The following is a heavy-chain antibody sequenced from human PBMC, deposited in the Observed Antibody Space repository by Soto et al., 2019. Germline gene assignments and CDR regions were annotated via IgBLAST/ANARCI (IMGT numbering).Heavy chain of an antibody. J-gene: IGHJ4*02. CDR2: IYYSGST. D-gene: IGHD5-12*01. V-gene: IGHV4-39*01. Sequence: SETLCLTCTVSGGSISSSSYYWGWIRQPPGKGLEWIGKIYYSGSTYYNPSLKSRVTISVDTSKNQFSLKLSSVTAADTAVYYCARHSGHIFFDYWGQGTLVTVSS. CDR1: GGSISSSSYY. CDR3: ARHSGHIFFDY.